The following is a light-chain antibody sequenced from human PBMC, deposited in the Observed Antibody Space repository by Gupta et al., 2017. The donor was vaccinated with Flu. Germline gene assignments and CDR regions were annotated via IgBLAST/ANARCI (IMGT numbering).Light chain of an antibody. V-gene: IGLV7-43*01. CDR2: STS. J-gene: IGLJ1*01. Sequence: QTVVTQEPSLTVSLGGTVTLTCASSAGAVTSGHHPNWFQQKPGQAPRALLYSTSNKHSWTPARFSGSLLGDKAALTLSDVQPEDEAEYYCLLYYGGGQHYVFGSGTRVTVL. CDR3: LLYYGGGQHYV. CDR1: AGAVTSGHH.